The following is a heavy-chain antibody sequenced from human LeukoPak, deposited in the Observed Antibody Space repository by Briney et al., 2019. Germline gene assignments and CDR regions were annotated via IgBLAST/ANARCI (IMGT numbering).Heavy chain of an antibody. CDR2: ISSSSSYI. D-gene: IGHD3-22*01. V-gene: IGHV3-21*01. Sequence: GGSLRLSCATSGFTFSSYSMNWVRQAPGKGLEWVSCISSSSSYIYYTDSVKGRFTISRDNAKNSLTLQMNSLRAEDTAVYYCARDLKYYDSSGFDYWGQGTLSPSPQ. CDR1: GFTFSSYS. J-gene: IGHJ4*02. CDR3: ARDLKYYDSSGFDY.